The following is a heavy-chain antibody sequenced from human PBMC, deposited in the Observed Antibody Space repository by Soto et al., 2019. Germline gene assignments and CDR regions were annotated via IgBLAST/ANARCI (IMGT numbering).Heavy chain of an antibody. CDR2: ISPHNGNT. CDR3: ARAPSTTGYGMDV. CDR1: GYTFTNYG. Sequence: ASVKVSCKASGYTFTNYGIGWVRQAPGQGLEWMGWISPHNGNTHYVESLQGRVTMTRDTSTSTVYMELRSLRSDDTAVYHCARAPSTTGYGMDVWGQGTTVTVSS. D-gene: IGHD1-1*01. J-gene: IGHJ6*02. V-gene: IGHV1-18*04.